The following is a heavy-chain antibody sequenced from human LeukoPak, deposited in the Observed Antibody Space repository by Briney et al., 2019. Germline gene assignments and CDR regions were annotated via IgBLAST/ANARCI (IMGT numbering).Heavy chain of an antibody. CDR2: IYYSGST. J-gene: IGHJ6*03. Sequence: SETLSLTCTVSGGSISSSSYYWGWIRQPPGKGLEWIGSIYYSGSTYYNPSLKSRVTISVDTSKNQFPLKLSSVTAADTAVYYCARLRDYYYMDVWGKGTTVTVSS. V-gene: IGHV4-39*01. CDR3: ARLRDYYYMDV. CDR1: GGSISSSSYY.